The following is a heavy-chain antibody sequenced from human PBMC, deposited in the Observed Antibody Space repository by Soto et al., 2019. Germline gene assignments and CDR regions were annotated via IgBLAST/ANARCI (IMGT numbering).Heavy chain of an antibody. CDR2: THPGHSET. D-gene: IGHD3-22*01. V-gene: IGHV5-51*01. CDR3: ARNSSPSVRAPMKY. J-gene: IGHJ4*02. Sequence: ESLKISCKGSGYTFTNYLIFLVRQMPSRVLEWMGITHPGHSETKYSPSFEGQVTISADRSTRTAYLNWSSLKASEAATYYWARNSSPSVRAPMKYWGQGTLVTVSS. CDR1: GYTFTNYL.